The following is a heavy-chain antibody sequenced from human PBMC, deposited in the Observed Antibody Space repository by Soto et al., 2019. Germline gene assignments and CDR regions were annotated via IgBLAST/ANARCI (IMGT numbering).Heavy chain of an antibody. D-gene: IGHD2-21*02. CDR1: GYTFTSYD. CDR2: MNPNRGNT. CDR3: ARGLDCYRLNADTGLNL. J-gene: IGHJ4*01. Sequence: ASVKVSCKASGYTFTSYDINWVRQATGQGLEWMGWMNPNRGNTGYPQKFQGRVTMTRNTSICTANMELSSLRSEDTAADSCARGLDCYRLNADTGLNLWGKGTLVTVSS. V-gene: IGHV1-8*01.